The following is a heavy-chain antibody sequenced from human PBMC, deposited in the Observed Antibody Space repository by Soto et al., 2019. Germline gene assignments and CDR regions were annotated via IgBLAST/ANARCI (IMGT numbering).Heavy chain of an antibody. D-gene: IGHD1-20*01. CDR3: AKAKNDYNWDNRPPFDY. CDR1: GFTLRNYA. CDR2: ISANDVGT. Sequence: GSLRLSCEASGFTLRNYAMTWIRQAPGKGLEWVSLISANDVGTYYAESVKTRFTISTDQSRNTVYLQMDSLRADDTAIYYCAKAKNDYNWDNRPPFDYWGQGTLVTVSS. V-gene: IGHV3-23*01. J-gene: IGHJ4*02.